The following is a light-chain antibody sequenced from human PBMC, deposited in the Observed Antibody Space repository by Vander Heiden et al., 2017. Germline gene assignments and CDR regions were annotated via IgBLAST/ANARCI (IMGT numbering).Light chain of an antibody. CDR3: AAWDDSLSAVG. CDR2: RNN. Sequence: QSVLTQPPSASGTPGRRVTISCSGSSSNIGSNYVYWYQQLPGTAPKLRIERNNQRPSGVPDRFSGSKSGTSASLAISGLRSEDEADDDGAAWDDSLSAVGCGGGTKLTGL. V-gene: IGLV1-47*01. CDR1: SSNIGSNY. J-gene: IGLJ2*01.